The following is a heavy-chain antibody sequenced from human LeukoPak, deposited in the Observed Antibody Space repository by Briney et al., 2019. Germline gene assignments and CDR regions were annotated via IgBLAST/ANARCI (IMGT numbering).Heavy chain of an antibody. D-gene: IGHD2-15*01. CDR2: VNHSGSA. Sequence: PSETLSLTCAVYGGSLSAYYWSWIRQPPGKGLEWIGEVNHSGSANYNPSLKSRVTMSVDTSKNQFSQKLSSVTAADTAVYYCARSPRYCSGGSCYFLHYWGQGTLVTVSS. CDR1: GGSLSAYY. J-gene: IGHJ4*02. CDR3: ARSPRYCSGGSCYFLHY. V-gene: IGHV4-34*01.